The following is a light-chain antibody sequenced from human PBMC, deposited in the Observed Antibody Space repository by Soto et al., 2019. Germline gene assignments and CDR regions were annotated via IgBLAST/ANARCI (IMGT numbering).Light chain of an antibody. CDR3: TSYTSSSSVV. CDR2: EVS. CDR1: GSDIGGYNY. Sequence: QSALTQPASVSGSPGQSITISCTGTGSDIGGYNYVSWYQPHPGKAPKVMIYEVSNRPSGVSNRFSGSKSGNTASLTISGLQAEDEAEYYCTSYTSSSSVVFGGGTKVTVL. J-gene: IGLJ2*01. V-gene: IGLV2-14*01.